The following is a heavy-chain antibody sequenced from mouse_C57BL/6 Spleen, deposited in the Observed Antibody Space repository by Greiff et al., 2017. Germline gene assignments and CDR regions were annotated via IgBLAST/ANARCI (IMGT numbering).Heavy chain of an antibody. V-gene: IGHV1-69*01. CDR1: GYTFTSYW. CDR2: IDPSDSYT. D-gene: IGHD2-10*01. Sequence: QVQLQQPGAELVMPGASVKLSCKASGYTFTSYWMHWVKQRPGQGLEWIGEIDPSDSYTNYNQKFKGKSTLTVDKSSSTAYMQLSSLTSEDSAVYYCARSYYGNYPYAMDYWGQGTSGTVSS. J-gene: IGHJ4*01. CDR3: ARSYYGNYPYAMDY.